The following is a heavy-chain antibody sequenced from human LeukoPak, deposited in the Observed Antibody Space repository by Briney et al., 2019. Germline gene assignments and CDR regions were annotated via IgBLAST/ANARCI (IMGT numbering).Heavy chain of an antibody. D-gene: IGHD4-23*01. CDR1: GFTFSNFW. V-gene: IGHV3-7*03. CDR3: AKGFSGDGGAFDI. J-gene: IGHJ3*02. CDR2: IREDGRDE. Sequence: PGGSLRLSCAASGFTFSNFWMTWVRQAPGKGLEWVANIREDGRDEHYLDSVKGRFTISRDNSKNSLYLQMNSLRAEDMALYYCAKGFSGDGGAFDIWGQGTMVSVSS.